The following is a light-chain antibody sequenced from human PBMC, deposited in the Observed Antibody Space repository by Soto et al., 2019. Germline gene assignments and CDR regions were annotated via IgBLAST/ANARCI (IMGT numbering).Light chain of an antibody. Sequence: QLVLTQPPSASGTPGQRITISCSGSNSNIGSHTVHWYQHLPGTAPKLLIYDNDQRPSGVPDRFSGSKSGSSASLAISGLRSDDGFDYYCAPGDDTLMVGLSGGGTK. CDR3: APGDDTLMVGL. CDR2: DND. CDR1: NSNIGSHT. J-gene: IGLJ3*02. V-gene: IGLV1-44*01.